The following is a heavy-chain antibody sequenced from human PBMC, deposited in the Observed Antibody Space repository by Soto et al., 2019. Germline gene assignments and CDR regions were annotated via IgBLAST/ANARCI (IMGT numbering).Heavy chain of an antibody. CDR3: ASHLSWFDP. V-gene: IGHV4-39*01. Sequence: PSETLSLTCTVSGGPISGSSYYWGWIRQPPGKGLEWVGSIFHSGDTYYNPSLQSRLTISVDTSKNQFSLRLNSVTAADTAVYHCASHLSWFDPWGQGTLVTVSS. J-gene: IGHJ5*02. CDR2: IFHSGDT. CDR1: GGPISGSSYY.